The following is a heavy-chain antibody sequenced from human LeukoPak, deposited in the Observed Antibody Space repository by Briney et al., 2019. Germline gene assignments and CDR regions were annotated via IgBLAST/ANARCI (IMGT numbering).Heavy chain of an antibody. J-gene: IGHJ3*02. CDR2: ISGSGDST. Sequence: GGSLRLSCAASGFTFSSYAMSWVRQAPGKGLEWVSAISGSGDSTYHADSVRGRFTISRDNSKNTLYLQMNSLRAEDTAVYYCVKVDGGGYDQGGDAFDIWGQGTMVTVSS. CDR3: VKVDGGGYDQGGDAFDI. V-gene: IGHV3-23*01. CDR1: GFTFSSYA. D-gene: IGHD5-12*01.